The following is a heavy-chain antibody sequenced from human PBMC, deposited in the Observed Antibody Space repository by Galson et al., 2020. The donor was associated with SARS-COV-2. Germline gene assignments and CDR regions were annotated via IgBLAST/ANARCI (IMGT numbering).Heavy chain of an antibody. CDR1: GYTLTGYY. CDR3: ARESSSRDGDYYYYMDV. J-gene: IGHJ6*03. D-gene: IGHD2-2*01. V-gene: IGHV1-2*04. Sequence: ASVTVSCKASGYTLTGYYMHWVQPAPGKGLEWMGWINPNSGGTNYAQKFQDWGTMTRDTSISTAYMELSRLGSDDTDVYYCARESSSRDGDYYYYMDVWGKGTTVTVSS. CDR2: INPNSGGT.